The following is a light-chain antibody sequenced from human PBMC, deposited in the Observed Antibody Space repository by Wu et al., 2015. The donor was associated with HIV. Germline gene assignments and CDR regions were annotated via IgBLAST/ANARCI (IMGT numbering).Light chain of an antibody. CDR2: AAS. CDR1: QNINNF. V-gene: IGKV1-39*01. CDR3: QESSSIPPA. J-gene: IGKJ5*01. Sequence: DIQMTQSPSSLSASIGDGVTITCRASQNINNFLNWYQQKPGKAPELLISAASHLQSGAPPRFSGSGSGTDSTLTISSLQPEDFATYFCQESSSIPPALGQGTRVDNK.